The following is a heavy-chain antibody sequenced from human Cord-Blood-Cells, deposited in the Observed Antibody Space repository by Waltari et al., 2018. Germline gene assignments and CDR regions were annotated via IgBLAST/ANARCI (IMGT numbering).Heavy chain of an antibody. V-gene: IGHV3-21*01. CDR2: ISSNSSNI. D-gene: IGHD6-19*01. J-gene: IGHJ4*02. CDR3: AREGYSSGWYVY. Sequence: EVQLVESGGGLVKPGGSLRLSCAASGFTFSSYSMNWVRQAPGSWLGWVSSISSNSSNIYYADSVKGRFTISRDNAKNSLYLQMNGLRAEDTAVYYCAREGYSSGWYVYWGQGTLVTVSS. CDR1: GFTFSSYS.